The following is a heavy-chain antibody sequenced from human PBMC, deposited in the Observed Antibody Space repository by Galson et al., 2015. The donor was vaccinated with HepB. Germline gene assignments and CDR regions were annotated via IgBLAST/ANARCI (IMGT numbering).Heavy chain of an antibody. CDR2: ISYDGSSG. Sequence: SLRLSCAASGFTFSSYAMHWVRQAPGKGLEWVALISYDGSSGYYADSVKGRFTISRDNSKNTLYLQMNSLRAEDTAVYYCARGGRDSVRDILTGYYNYYYYMDVWGKGTTVTVSS. J-gene: IGHJ6*03. D-gene: IGHD3-9*01. V-gene: IGHV3-30-3*01. CDR1: GFTFSSYA. CDR3: ARGGRDSVRDILTGYYNYYYYMDV.